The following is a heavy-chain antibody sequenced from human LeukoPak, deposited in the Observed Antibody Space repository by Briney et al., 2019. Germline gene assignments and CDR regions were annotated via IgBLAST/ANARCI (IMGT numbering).Heavy chain of an antibody. CDR2: INPNSGGT. V-gene: IGHV1-2*02. J-gene: IGHJ4*02. D-gene: IGHD6-19*01. CDR3: ARDRSSGWYDFDY. Sequence: ASVKVSCKASGYTFTGYYMHWVRQAPGQGLEWMGWINPNSGGTNYAQKFQGRVTMTRDTSISTAYMELSRLRSDDTAVYYCARDRSSGWYDFDYWGQGTLVTVSS. CDR1: GYTFTGYY.